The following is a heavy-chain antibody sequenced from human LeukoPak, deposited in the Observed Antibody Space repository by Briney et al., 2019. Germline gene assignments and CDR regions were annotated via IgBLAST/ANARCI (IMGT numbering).Heavy chain of an antibody. V-gene: IGHV3-7*03. CDR3: ARDTSRRTVEH. J-gene: IGHJ4*02. CDR2: IKQDGSEK. Sequence: HPGGSLRLSCAASGFTFSSNWMSWVRQTPGKGLEWVANIKQDGSEKYYVDSVKGRFTISRDNAKNSLYLQMNSLRAEDTAVYYCARDTSRRTVEHWGQGTQVTVSS. CDR1: GFTFSSNW. D-gene: IGHD1-1*01.